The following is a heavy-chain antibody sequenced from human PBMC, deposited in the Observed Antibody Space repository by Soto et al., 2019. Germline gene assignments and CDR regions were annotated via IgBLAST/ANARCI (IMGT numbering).Heavy chain of an antibody. V-gene: IGHV1-2*04. CDR3: ARDARGWNYYYYYGMDV. Sequence: GASGKVSCKASGYTFTGYYMHWVRQAPGQGLEWMGWINPNSGGTNYAQKFQGWVTMTRDTSISTAYMELSRLRSDDTAVYYCARDARGWNYYYYYGMDVWGQGTTVTVSS. D-gene: IGHD1-1*01. J-gene: IGHJ6*02. CDR1: GYTFTGYY. CDR2: INPNSGGT.